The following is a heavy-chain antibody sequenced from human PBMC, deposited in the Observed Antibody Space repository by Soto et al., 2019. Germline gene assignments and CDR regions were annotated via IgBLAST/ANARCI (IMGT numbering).Heavy chain of an antibody. CDR2: IFQSGST. CDR1: GGTIRSPDW. D-gene: IGHD6-19*01. V-gene: IGHV4-4*02. CDR3: ARGRGRYSSGWSWFDP. Sequence: SETLSLTCGVSGGTIRSPDWWTWVRQPPGKGLEWIGEIFQSGSTNYTPSLESRVTISVDKSKNQFSLTLTSVTAADTAVYFCARGRGRYSSGWSWFDPRGQGILVTVSS. J-gene: IGHJ5*02.